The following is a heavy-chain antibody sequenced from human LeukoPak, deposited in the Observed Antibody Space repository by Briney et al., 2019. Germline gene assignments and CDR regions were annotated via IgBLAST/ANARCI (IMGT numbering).Heavy chain of an antibody. Sequence: SETLSLTCTVSGVSVSSGDYYWSWIRQPPGKGLEWIGYTYYSGSTYYNPSLKSRVTIPVDTSKNQFSLKLSSVTAADTAVYYCARPYYYDSRIDPWGQGTRVTVSS. CDR1: GVSVSSGDYY. V-gene: IGHV4-30-4*01. J-gene: IGHJ5*02. D-gene: IGHD3-22*01. CDR2: TYYSGST. CDR3: ARPYYYDSRIDP.